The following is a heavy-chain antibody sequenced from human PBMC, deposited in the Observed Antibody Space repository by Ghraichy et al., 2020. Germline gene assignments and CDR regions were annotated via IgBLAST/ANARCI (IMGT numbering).Heavy chain of an antibody. V-gene: IGHV4-59*08. D-gene: IGHD3-22*01. CDR1: GGSISSYY. Sequence: SQTLSLTCTVSGGSISSYYWSWIRQPPGKGLEWIGYIYYSGSTNYNPSLKSRVTISVDTSTKQFSLKLSSVTAADTAVYYCARPAYDSSGYRLLDAFDIWGQGTMVTVSS. J-gene: IGHJ3*02. CDR3: ARPAYDSSGYRLLDAFDI. CDR2: IYYSGST.